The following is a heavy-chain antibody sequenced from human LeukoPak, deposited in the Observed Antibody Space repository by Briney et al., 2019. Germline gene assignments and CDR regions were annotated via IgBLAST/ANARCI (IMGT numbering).Heavy chain of an antibody. V-gene: IGHV1-46*01. J-gene: IGHJ6*02. CDR3: ARDLDVYWDSSSWPTYYYYYGMDV. D-gene: IGHD6-13*01. CDR2: INPSGGST. Sequence: GASVKVSCKASGYTFTSYYMHWVRQAPGQGLEWMGIINPSGGSTSYAQKFQGRVTMTRDTSTSTVYMELSSLRSEDTAVYYCARDLDVYWDSSSWPTYYYYYGMDVWGQGTTVTVSS. CDR1: GYTFTSYY.